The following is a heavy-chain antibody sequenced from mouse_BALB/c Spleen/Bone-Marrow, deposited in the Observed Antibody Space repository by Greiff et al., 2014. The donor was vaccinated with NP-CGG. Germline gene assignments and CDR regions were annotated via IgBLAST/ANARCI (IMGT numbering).Heavy chain of an antibody. D-gene: IGHD3-3*01. CDR3: IRSAGTGFAY. J-gene: IGHJ3*01. Sequence: QVQLKESGTELVKPGASVKLSCKASGYTFTSYYMFRVKQRPGQGLEWIGEINPSNGGTVFNEKFKSKVTLTVDKSSSTAYIQLSGLTSEDSAVYYCIRSAGTGFAYWGQGTLVTVS. CDR1: GYTFTSYY. CDR2: INPSNGGT. V-gene: IGHV1-53*01.